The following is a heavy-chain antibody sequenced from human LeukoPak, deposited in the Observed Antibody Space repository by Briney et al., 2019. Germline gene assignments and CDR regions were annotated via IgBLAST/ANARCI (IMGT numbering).Heavy chain of an antibody. V-gene: IGHV1-3*03. CDR2: INAGNGNT. CDR1: GYTFTSYA. Sequence: ASVKVSCKASGYTFTSYAMHWARQAPGQRLEWMGWINAGNGNTKYSQDFQGRVTITRDTSASTAYMELSSLRSEDMAVYYCARGRLSGVPNWFDPWGQGTLVTVSS. D-gene: IGHD2-8*01. J-gene: IGHJ5*02. CDR3: ARGRLSGVPNWFDP.